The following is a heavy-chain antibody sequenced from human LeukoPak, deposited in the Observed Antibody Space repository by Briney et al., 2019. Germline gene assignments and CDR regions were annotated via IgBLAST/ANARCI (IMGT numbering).Heavy chain of an antibody. Sequence: PGRSLRLSCAASGFTFSSYGMHCVRQAPGKGLEWLAFISYDGSNKYYAASVKGRFTISRDNSKNTLYLQMNSLRAEDTAVYYCAKGVIGVVPAALYYYGMDVWGQGTTVTVSS. J-gene: IGHJ6*02. CDR1: GFTFSSYG. CDR3: AKGVIGVVPAALYYYGMDV. V-gene: IGHV3-30*18. CDR2: ISYDGSNK. D-gene: IGHD2-2*01.